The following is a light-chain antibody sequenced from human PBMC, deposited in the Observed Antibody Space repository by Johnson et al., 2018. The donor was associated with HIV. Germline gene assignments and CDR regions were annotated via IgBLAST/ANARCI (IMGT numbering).Light chain of an antibody. CDR3: GTWDSSLNAYV. Sequence: QSVLTQPPSVSAAPGQKVTISCSGSSSNIGNNYVSWYQQLPRTAPKLLIYDNNKRPSGISDRFSGSKSGASATLGITGLQTGDEADYYCGTWDSSLNAYVFGAATKVAVL. V-gene: IGLV1-51*01. J-gene: IGLJ1*01. CDR2: DNN. CDR1: SSNIGNNY.